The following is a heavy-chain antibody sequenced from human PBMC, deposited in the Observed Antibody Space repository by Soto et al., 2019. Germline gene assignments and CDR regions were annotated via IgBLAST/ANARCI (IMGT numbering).Heavy chain of an antibody. J-gene: IGHJ4*02. Sequence: LGGSLRLSCAASGFTFDDYAMHWVRQAPGKGLEWVSGISWNSGSIGYADSVKGRFTISRDNAKNSLYLQMNSLRAEDTALYYCAKDQLQLPPASDYWGQGTLVTVSS. CDR2: ISWNSGSI. V-gene: IGHV3-9*01. D-gene: IGHD1-7*01. CDR1: GFTFDDYA. CDR3: AKDQLQLPPASDY.